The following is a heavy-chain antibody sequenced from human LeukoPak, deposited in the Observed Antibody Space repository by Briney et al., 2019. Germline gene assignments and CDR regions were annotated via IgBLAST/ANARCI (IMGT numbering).Heavy chain of an antibody. Sequence: SETLSLTCGVSGGAITNYYWNWIRQAPGKGLEWLGYIYYTGSTTYNPSVKSRITIPLDTSKKQISLKLRSVTAEDTAVYYCARAPGLDYGGKEHFDYWGQGTLVTVPS. V-gene: IGHV4-59*01. CDR2: IYYTGST. D-gene: IGHD4-23*01. J-gene: IGHJ4*02. CDR3: ARAPGLDYGGKEHFDY. CDR1: GGAITNYY.